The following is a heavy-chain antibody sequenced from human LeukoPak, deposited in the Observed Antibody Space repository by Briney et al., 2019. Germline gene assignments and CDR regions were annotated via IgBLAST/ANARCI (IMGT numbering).Heavy chain of an antibody. CDR2: VSSSSSYT. J-gene: IGHJ3*02. Sequence: GGSLRLSCAASGXTFSDYYMSWIRQAPGKGLEWVSYVSSSSSYTNYADSVKGRFTISSDNAKNSLYLQRNSLRAADTAVYYCARGYSRAFDIWGQGTMVTVSS. D-gene: IGHD2-21*01. CDR1: GXTFSDYY. V-gene: IGHV3-11*05. CDR3: ARGYSRAFDI.